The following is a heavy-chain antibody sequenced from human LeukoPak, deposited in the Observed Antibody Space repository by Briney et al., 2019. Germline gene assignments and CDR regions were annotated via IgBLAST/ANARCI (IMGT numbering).Heavy chain of an antibody. CDR2: INHSGST. CDR1: GGTFSGYY. V-gene: IGHV4-34*01. J-gene: IGHJ6*03. CDR3: ARDWIPAANYYYYYMDV. Sequence: SETLSLTCAVYGGTFSGYYWSWIRQPPGKGLEWIGEINHSGSTNYNPSLKSRVTISVDTSKNQFSLKLSSVTAADTAVYYCARDWIPAANYYYYYMDVWGKGTTVTISS. D-gene: IGHD2-2*01.